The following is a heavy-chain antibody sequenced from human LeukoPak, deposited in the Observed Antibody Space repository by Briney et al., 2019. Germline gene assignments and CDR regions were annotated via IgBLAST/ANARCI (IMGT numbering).Heavy chain of an antibody. V-gene: IGHV3-23*01. CDR1: GFTFSSYA. J-gene: IGHJ5*02. CDR3: AKDKHYYGSGNNWFDP. D-gene: IGHD3-10*01. Sequence: GGSLRLSCAASGFTFSSYAMSWVRQAPGKGLEWVSAISGSGGSTYYADSVKGRFTISRDNSKNTLYLQMNSLRAEDTAVYYCAKDKHYYGSGNNWFDPWGQGTLVTVSS. CDR2: ISGSGGST.